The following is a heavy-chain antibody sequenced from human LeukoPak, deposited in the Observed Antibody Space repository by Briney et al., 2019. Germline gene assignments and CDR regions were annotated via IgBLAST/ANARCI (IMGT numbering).Heavy chain of an antibody. V-gene: IGHV1-8*01. CDR3: ARETTIPPYYFDY. Sequence: ASVKASCKASGYTFTTYDIIWVRQATGQGLEWMGWMNPNSGNTGYAQKFQGRVTMTRDTSISTAYMELSSLRSEDTAVYFCARETTIPPYYFDYWGLGTPVIVSP. CDR1: GYTFTTYD. CDR2: MNPNSGNT. D-gene: IGHD3-9*01. J-gene: IGHJ4*02.